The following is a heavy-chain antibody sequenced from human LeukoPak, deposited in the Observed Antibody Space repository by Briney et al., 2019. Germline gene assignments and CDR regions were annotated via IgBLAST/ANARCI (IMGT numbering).Heavy chain of an antibody. D-gene: IGHD5-24*01. CDR1: GFTFSSYS. CDR3: AKDLLEMTYYFDY. V-gene: IGHV3-21*04. Sequence: GGSLRLSCAASGFTFSSYSMNWVRQAPGKGLEWVSSISSSSSYIYYADSVKGRFTISRDNAKNSLYLQMNSLRAEDTAVYYCAKDLLEMTYYFDYWGQGTLVTVSS. CDR2: ISSSSSYI. J-gene: IGHJ4*02.